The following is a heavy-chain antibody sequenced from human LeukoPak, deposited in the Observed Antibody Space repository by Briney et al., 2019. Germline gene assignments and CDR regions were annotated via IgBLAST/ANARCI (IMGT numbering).Heavy chain of an antibody. CDR2: ISGSGGST. D-gene: IGHD3-10*01. Sequence: GGSLRLSCAASGFTFSSYSMNWVRQAPGKGLQWVSAISGSGGSTYYADSVKGRLTVSRDNSKNRLYLQMSSLRAEDTAVYYCAGRGYYYYMDVWGKGTTVTVSS. CDR3: AGRGYYYYMDV. V-gene: IGHV3-23*01. J-gene: IGHJ6*03. CDR1: GFTFSSYS.